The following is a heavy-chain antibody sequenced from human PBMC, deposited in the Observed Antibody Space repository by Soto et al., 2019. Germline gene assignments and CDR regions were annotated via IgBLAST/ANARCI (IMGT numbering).Heavy chain of an antibody. CDR2: INSRTGVT. D-gene: IGHD4-17*01. J-gene: IGHJ4*02. CDR3: ARDGGEYGDYDY. CDR1: GGTFSSYA. Sequence: GASVKVSCKASGGTFSSYAISWVRQAPGQGLEWMGWINSRTGVTNYAQKFQGWVTMTRDTSISTAYMEVSRLKSDDTAVYYCARDGGEYGDYDYWGQGTLVTV. V-gene: IGHV1-2*04.